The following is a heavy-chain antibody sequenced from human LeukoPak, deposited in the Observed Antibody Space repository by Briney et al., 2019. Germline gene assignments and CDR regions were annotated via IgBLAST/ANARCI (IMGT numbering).Heavy chain of an antibody. CDR2: TYYNSQCYN. Sequence: SQTLSLTCAISGDSVASNSAAWNWIRQSPSRGLEWLGRTYYNSQCYNYYAVSVKIRITVNQDTSKNQFSLQLNSVTPGDTAMYYCAKDSRSGHRQTNAFDVWGQGTMVTVSS. D-gene: IGHD3-10*01. V-gene: IGHV6-1*01. CDR3: AKDSRSGHRQTNAFDV. CDR1: GDSVASNSAA. J-gene: IGHJ3*01.